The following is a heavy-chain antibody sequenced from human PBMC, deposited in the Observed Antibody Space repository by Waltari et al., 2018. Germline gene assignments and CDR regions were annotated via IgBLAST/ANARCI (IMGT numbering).Heavy chain of an antibody. Sequence: QAQLVRSGAAGKKAGSSVKASCKPAGGTFSTFVIRWVRKPPGQGLEWMVGIITYSGTAIYAQKFQGRITITADESTTTAYMELSSLRSEDTAVYYCASRVSEYQELLFACDNWGQGTLVTVSS. J-gene: IGHJ4*02. CDR1: GGTFSTFV. V-gene: IGHV1-69*01. D-gene: IGHD2-21*02. CDR3: ASRVSEYQELLFACDN. CDR2: IITYSGTA.